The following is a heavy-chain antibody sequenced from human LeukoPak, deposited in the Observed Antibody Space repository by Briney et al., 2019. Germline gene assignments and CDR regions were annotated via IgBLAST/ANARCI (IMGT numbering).Heavy chain of an antibody. J-gene: IGHJ3*02. CDR1: GFTFSGYG. CDR3: AKVPSYYDSSGYSLHAFDI. CDR2: ISYDGSNK. V-gene: IGHV3-30*18. Sequence: GGSLRLSCAASGFTFSGYGMHWVRQAPGKGLEWVAVISYDGSNKYYADSVKGRFTISRDNSKNTLYLQMNSLRAEDTAVYYCAKVPSYYDSSGYSLHAFDIWGQGTMVTVSS. D-gene: IGHD3-22*01.